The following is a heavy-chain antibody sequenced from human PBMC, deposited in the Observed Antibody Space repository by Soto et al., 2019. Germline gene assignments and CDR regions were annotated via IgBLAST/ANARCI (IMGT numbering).Heavy chain of an antibody. CDR1: GGSISGYY. CDR2: VYYSGST. CDR3: AKYRRTDAEGYRLDF. V-gene: IGHV4-59*01. J-gene: IGHJ4*02. D-gene: IGHD5-12*01. Sequence: SETLSLTCTLSGGSISGYYWSWIRQPPGKGLEWIGYVYYSGSTKYNPSLESRVTISVDMSNNQFSLMLTSVAAADTAVYYCAKYRRTDAEGYRLDFWGQGTLVTVSS.